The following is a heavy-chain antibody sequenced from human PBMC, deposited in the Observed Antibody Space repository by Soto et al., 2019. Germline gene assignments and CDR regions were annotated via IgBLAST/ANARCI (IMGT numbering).Heavy chain of an antibody. D-gene: IGHD6-6*01. J-gene: IGHJ4*02. V-gene: IGHV4-59*05. CDR3: ASSSPFHY. CDR1: GGSISPYS. CDR2: IYYSGNT. Sequence: SETLSLTCTVSGGSISPYSWSWIRQSPGRGPEWIGSIYYSGNTYYNPSLKSRVSISIDTSRNQFSLKLTSVTAADTGVYYCASSSPFHYWGPGILVTVSS.